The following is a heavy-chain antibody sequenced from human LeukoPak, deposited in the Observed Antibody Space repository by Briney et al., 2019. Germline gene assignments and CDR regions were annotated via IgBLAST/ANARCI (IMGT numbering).Heavy chain of an antibody. CDR1: GGSISSYY. V-gene: IGHV4-59*01. D-gene: IGHD2-15*01. J-gene: IGHJ4*02. CDR2: IYYSGST. Sequence: SETLSLTCTVSGGSISSYYWSWIRQPPGKGLEWIGYIYYSGSTNYNPSLKSRVTIPVDTSKNQFSLKLSSVTAADTAVYYCARGVVAATPFFDYWGQGTLVTVSS. CDR3: ARGVVAATPFFDY.